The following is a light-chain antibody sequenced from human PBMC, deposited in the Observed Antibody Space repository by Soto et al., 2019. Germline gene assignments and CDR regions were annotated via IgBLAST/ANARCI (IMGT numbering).Light chain of an antibody. CDR1: QSVSSSY. CDR3: QQYGGSPPYT. Sequence: EIVLTQSPGTLSLSPGERAILSCRASQSVSSSYLAWYQHKPGQAPRLLIYGASIRATGIPDRFSGSGSGTDFTITISRLEPEDFAVYYCQQYGGSPPYTFGQGTKLEIK. V-gene: IGKV3-20*01. CDR2: GAS. J-gene: IGKJ2*01.